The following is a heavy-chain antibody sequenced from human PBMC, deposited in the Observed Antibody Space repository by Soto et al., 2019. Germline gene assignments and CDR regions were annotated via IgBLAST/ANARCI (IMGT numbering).Heavy chain of an antibody. CDR3: ARGGDYYGSGSYGWFDP. V-gene: IGHV1-69*13. D-gene: IGHD3-10*01. J-gene: IGHJ5*02. Sequence: SVKVSCKASGGTFSSYAISWVRQAPGQGLEWMGGIIPIFGAANYAQKFQGRVTITADESTSTAYMELSSLRSEDTAVYYCARGGDYYGSGSYGWFDPWGQGTLVTVSS. CDR1: GGTFSSYA. CDR2: IIPIFGAA.